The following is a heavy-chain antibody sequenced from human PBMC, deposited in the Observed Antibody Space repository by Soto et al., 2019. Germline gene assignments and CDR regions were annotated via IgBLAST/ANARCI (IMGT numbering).Heavy chain of an antibody. CDR2: ISYDGSYQ. V-gene: IGHV3-30-3*01. CDR3: ARDTWARRPFYYDTSDTY. Sequence: QVQLVESGGGVVQPGRSLRLSCAASGFTFDSYALHWVRQAPGKGLEWVALISYDGSYQYYADSVKGRFTISRDSFKNTLYLQMNSLRLGDTAIYYCARDTWARRPFYYDTSDTYWGQGTLVTVSS. CDR1: GFTFDSYA. D-gene: IGHD3-22*01. J-gene: IGHJ4*02.